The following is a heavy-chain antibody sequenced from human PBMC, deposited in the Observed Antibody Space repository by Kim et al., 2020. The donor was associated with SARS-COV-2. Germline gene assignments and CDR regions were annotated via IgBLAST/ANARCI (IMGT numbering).Heavy chain of an antibody. CDR1: GFTLSRYW. V-gene: IGHV3-74*01. CDR3: ARGSIFDP. J-gene: IGHJ5*02. CDR2: INSDGRGI. Sequence: GGSLRLSCAASGFTLSRYWMHWVRQTPGKGLVWVSRINSDGRGISYADSVKGRFTISRDNAKNMVFLQMNSLRDEDTAVYYCARGSIFDPWGQGTLVTVS.